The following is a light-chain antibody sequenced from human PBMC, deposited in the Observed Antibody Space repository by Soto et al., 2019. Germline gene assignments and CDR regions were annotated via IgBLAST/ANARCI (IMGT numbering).Light chain of an antibody. J-gene: IGLJ2*01. CDR3: GSYTSSSTVV. Sequence: QSALTQPASVSGSPGQSITISCTGTSSDVGGYNYVSWYQQYPGKAPKLMIFDVSDRPSGVSNRFSGSNAGNTASLTISGLQAEDEAEYYCGSYTSSSTVVLGGGTKLTVL. CDR1: SSDVGGYNY. V-gene: IGLV2-14*01. CDR2: DVS.